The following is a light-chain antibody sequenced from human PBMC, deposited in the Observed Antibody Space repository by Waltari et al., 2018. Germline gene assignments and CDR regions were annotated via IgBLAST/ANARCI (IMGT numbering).Light chain of an antibody. CDR2: GAS. CDR1: QSVTRA. CDR3: QHYVRLPVT. Sequence: EIVLTQSPGTLSLSPGESATLSCRTSQSVTRALAWYQPTPGQAPRLLIYGASNGCTGSQDRFSGSGSGTDFSLTISSLEPEDFAVYYCQHYVRLPVTFGQGTKVEVK. J-gene: IGKJ1*01. V-gene: IGKV3-20*01.